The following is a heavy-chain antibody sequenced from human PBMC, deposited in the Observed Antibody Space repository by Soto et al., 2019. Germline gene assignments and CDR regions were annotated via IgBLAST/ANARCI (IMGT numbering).Heavy chain of an antibody. D-gene: IGHD1-1*01. J-gene: IGHJ6*02. Sequence: GGALRLSCAASGFTFSYHALNWVRQAPGKGLEWVAVISYDGDNKYIAESVKGRFTISRDNSKNTVSLQMNSLRTEDTAMYFCARGTTTSAFSAMDVWGQGTTVTVSS. CDR3: ARGTTTSAFSAMDV. CDR2: ISYDGDNK. CDR1: GFTFSYHA. V-gene: IGHV3-30-3*01.